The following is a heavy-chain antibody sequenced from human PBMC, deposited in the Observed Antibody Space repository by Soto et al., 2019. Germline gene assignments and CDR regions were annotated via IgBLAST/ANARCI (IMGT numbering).Heavy chain of an antibody. J-gene: IGHJ4*02. V-gene: IGHV1-18*01. CDR3: AGVSPPVDY. CDR1: GYTFTSYG. CDR2: ISAYTGNT. Sequence: QVQLVQSGAEVKKPGASVKVSCKASGYTFTSYGISWVRQAPGRGLEWMGWISAYTGNTNYAQKLQGRVTMTTDTTTSTAFMGLRSLRSDVTAVYYCAGVSPPVDYWGQGTLVTVSS.